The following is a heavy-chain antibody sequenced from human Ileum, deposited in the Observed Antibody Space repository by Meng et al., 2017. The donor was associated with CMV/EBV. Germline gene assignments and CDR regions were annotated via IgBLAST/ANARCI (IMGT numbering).Heavy chain of an antibody. D-gene: IGHD1-26*01. J-gene: IGHJ4*02. CDR3: ARAGGSVSGNFDY. CDR1: GGSISSYY. V-gene: IGHV4-59*01. Sequence: SETLSLTCTVSGGSISSYYWSWIRQPPGKGLEWSGYIYYSGSTNYNPSLKSRVTISVDTSKHQFSLKLSSVTAADTAVYYCARAGGSVSGNFDYWGQGTLVTVSS. CDR2: IYYSGST.